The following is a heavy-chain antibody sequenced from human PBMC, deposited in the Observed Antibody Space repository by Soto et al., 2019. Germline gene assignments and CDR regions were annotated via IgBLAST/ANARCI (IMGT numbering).Heavy chain of an antibody. J-gene: IGHJ6*02. CDR1: GGSISSGGYY. V-gene: IGHV4-31*03. CDR2: IYYSGST. D-gene: IGHD5-18*01. CDR3: ARAGWLQPYYYYGMDV. Sequence: SETLYLTCTVSGGSISSGGYYWSWIRQHPGKGLEWIGYIYYSGSTYYNPSLKSRVTISVDTSKNQFSLKLSSVTAADTAVYYCARAGWLQPYYYYGMDVWGQGTTVTVSS.